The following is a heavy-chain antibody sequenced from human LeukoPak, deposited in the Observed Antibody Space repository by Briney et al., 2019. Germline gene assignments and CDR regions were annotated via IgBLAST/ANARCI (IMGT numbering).Heavy chain of an antibody. V-gene: IGHV3-23*01. J-gene: IGHJ4*02. D-gene: IGHD5-12*01. CDR1: GFTFSSYA. Sequence: PGGSLRLSCAASGFTFSSYAMSWVRQAPGKGLEWVSAISGSGGSTYYADSVKGRFTISRDNSKNTLYLQMNSLRAEDTAVYYCARDKGGSKNSGYVVGIVYWGQGTLVTVSS. CDR2: ISGSGGST. CDR3: ARDKGGSKNSGYVVGIVY.